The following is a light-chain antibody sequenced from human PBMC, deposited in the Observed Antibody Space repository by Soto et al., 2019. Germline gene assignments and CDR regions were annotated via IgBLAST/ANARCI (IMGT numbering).Light chain of an antibody. CDR1: QTVSRNY. V-gene: IGKV3-20*01. J-gene: IGKJ1*01. CDR2: GAS. CDR3: QQYNDWPRT. Sequence: EIVLTQSAGTLSLSPGVRATLSCRASQTVSRNYLAWYQQKPGQAPRLLIYGASSRATGIPDRFSGSGSGTDFTLTISRLEPEDFAVYYCQQYNDWPRTFGQGTEVDI.